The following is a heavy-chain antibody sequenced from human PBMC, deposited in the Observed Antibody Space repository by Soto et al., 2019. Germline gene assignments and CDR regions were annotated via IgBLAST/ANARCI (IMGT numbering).Heavy chain of an antibody. CDR2: INAGNGNT. CDR1: GYTFTSYA. CDR3: ARRQKQQLVAYYYYGMDV. V-gene: IGHV1-3*01. D-gene: IGHD6-13*01. J-gene: IGHJ6*02. Sequence: QVQLVQSGAEVKKPGASVKVSCKASGYTFTSYAMHWVRQAPGQRLEWMGWINAGNGNTKYSQKFQGRVTITRDTSASTAYMELSSLRSEDTAVYYCARRQKQQLVAYYYYGMDVWGQGTTVTVSS.